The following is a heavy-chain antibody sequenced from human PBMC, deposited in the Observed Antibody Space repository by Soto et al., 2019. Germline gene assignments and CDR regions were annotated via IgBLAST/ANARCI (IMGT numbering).Heavy chain of an antibody. CDR3: ARLYCSGGSCYSEGWFDP. D-gene: IGHD2-15*01. J-gene: IGHJ5*02. CDR1: GGTFSSYA. Sequence: QVQLVQSGAEVKKPGSSVKVSCKASGGTFSSYAISWVRQAPGQGLEWMGGIIPIFGTANYAQKFQGRVTITADDSTSTAYMELSSLRSEDTAVYYCARLYCSGGSCYSEGWFDPWGQGTLVTVSS. CDR2: IIPIFGTA. V-gene: IGHV1-69*01.